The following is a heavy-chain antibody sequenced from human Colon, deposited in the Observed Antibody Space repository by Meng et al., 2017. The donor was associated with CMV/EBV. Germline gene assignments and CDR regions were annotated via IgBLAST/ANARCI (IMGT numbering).Heavy chain of an antibody. CDR2: INPTGDST. Sequence: CKASGDTFSKAYIYWVRQAPGQGPERMGIINPTGDSTTLAQKFQGRVTVTRDTSTNTVYMELSSLKSDDTAVYYCASQAATHTYFDCWGHGTLVTVSS. J-gene: IGHJ4*01. CDR1: GDTFSKAY. CDR3: ASQAATHTYFDC. D-gene: IGHD6-13*01. V-gene: IGHV1-46*01.